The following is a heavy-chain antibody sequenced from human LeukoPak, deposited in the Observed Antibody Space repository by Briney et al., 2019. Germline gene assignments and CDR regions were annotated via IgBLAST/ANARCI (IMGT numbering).Heavy chain of an antibody. CDR3: ARTRLAAGTQTPDC. CDR2: ISAYNGNT. Sequence: ASVKVSCEASGYTFTSYSISWVRQAPGQGLEWMGWISAYNGNTNYAQKLQGRVTMTTDTSTSTAYMELRSLRSDDTAVYYCARTRLAAGTQTPDCWGQGTLVTVSS. V-gene: IGHV1-18*01. J-gene: IGHJ4*02. CDR1: GYTFTSYS. D-gene: IGHD6-13*01.